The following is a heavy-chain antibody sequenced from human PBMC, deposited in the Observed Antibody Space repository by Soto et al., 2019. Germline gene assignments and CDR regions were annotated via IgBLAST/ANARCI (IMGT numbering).Heavy chain of an antibody. CDR3: AADSPDFWSGSDIYYYYYYGMDV. CDR2: IVVGSGNT. Sequence: GASVKVSCKASGFTFTSSAVQWVRQARGQRLEWIGWIVVGSGNTNYAQKFQERVTITRDMSTSTAYMELSSLRSEDTAVYYCAADSPDFWSGSDIYYYYYYGMDVSGQGTTVTV. D-gene: IGHD3-3*01. CDR1: GFTFTSSA. V-gene: IGHV1-58*01. J-gene: IGHJ6*02.